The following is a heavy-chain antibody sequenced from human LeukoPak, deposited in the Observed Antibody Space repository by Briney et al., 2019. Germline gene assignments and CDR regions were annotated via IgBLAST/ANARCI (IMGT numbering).Heavy chain of an antibody. V-gene: IGHV3-21*01. CDR2: ISSSSYI. J-gene: IGHJ4*02. CDR1: GFPLSSYS. CDR3: ARDRDYYDSRGYPDY. Sequence: GGSLRLSCAASGFPLSSYSMNWVRQAPGKGLEWVSSISSSSYIYYADSVKGRFTISRDNAKNSLYLQMNSLRAEDTAVYYCARDRDYYDSRGYPDYWGQGTLVTVSS. D-gene: IGHD3-22*01.